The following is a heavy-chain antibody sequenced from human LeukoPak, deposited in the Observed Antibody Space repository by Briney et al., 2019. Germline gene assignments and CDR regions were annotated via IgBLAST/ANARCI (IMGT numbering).Heavy chain of an antibody. Sequence: GGSLRLSCAASGFTFSSYWMTWVRQAPAKGLEWVANIKQDGGEKYYVDSVKGRFTISRDNAQNSLYLQMNSLRAEDTAVYYCARETETIAFDYWGQGTLVTVSS. CDR1: GFTFSSYW. J-gene: IGHJ4*02. D-gene: IGHD1-14*01. CDR3: ARETETIAFDY. V-gene: IGHV3-7*01. CDR2: IKQDGGEK.